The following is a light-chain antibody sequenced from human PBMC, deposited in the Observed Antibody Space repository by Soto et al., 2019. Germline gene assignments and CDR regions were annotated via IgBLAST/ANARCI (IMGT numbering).Light chain of an antibody. V-gene: IGLV1-51*01. CDR1: SSNIEKNY. CDR3: GTWDYSLNVVV. J-gene: IGLJ2*01. Sequence: QSVLTQPPSVSAAPGQKVTISCSGSSSNIEKNYVYWYQQLPGTAPKLLIYDNNQRPSGIPDRFSGSKSGTSASLGITGLQTGDEADYYCGTWDYSLNVVVFGGGTKLTVL. CDR2: DNN.